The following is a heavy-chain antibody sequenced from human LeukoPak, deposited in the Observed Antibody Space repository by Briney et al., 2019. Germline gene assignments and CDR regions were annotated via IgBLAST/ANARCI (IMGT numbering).Heavy chain of an antibody. J-gene: IGHJ6*02. D-gene: IGHD1-14*01. CDR2: IWYDGSDK. CDR1: GFTFSSYG. Sequence: GKSLRLSCAASGFTFSSYGIHWLGQAPGKGLEWVAVIWYDGSDKYYADSVKGRFTISRDNSKNTLYLQMNSLRAEDTAVYYCARAISGLYGMDVWGQGTTVTVSS. CDR3: ARAISGLYGMDV. V-gene: IGHV3-33*01.